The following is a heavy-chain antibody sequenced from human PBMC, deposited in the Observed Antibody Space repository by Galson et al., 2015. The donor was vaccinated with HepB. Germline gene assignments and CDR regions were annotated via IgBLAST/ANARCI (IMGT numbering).Heavy chain of an antibody. V-gene: IGHV4-4*07. D-gene: IGHD3-10*01. Sequence: ETLSLTCTVSGGSLSLYYWSWIRQPAGRGLEWIGRIYPSGSTHYNPSLTSRVTMSVDRSKNQFSLRLRSVTAADTAMYYCARGRPGRFDPWGQGTLVTVSS. CDR3: ARGRPGRFDP. CDR1: GGSLSLYY. J-gene: IGHJ5*02. CDR2: IYPSGST.